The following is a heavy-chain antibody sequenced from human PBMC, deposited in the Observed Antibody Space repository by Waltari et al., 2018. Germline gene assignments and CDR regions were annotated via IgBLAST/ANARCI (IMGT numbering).Heavy chain of an antibody. CDR2: INHSGST. CDR3: ARSAAAFDY. J-gene: IGHJ4*02. D-gene: IGHD6-13*01. V-gene: IGHV4-34*01. Sequence: QVQLQQWGAGLLKPSETLSLPCAVYGGSFRGYYWSWIRQPPGKGLEWIGEINHSGSTNYNPSLKSRVTISVDTSKNQFSLKLSSVTAADTAVYYCARSAAAFDYWGQGTLVTVSS. CDR1: GGSFRGYY.